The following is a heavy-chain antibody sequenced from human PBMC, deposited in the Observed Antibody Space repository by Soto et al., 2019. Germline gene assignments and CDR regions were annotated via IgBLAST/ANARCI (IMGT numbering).Heavy chain of an antibody. CDR1: GGSFRNYY. V-gene: IGHV4-34*01. J-gene: IGHJ5*02. CDR3: KREERFPGSWFDP. Sequence: SETLSLTCGVYGGSFRNYYWIWVRQPPGKGLEWIGEVNHSGEATYNPSLQSRITISLDTSNNQFSLKMTSVTAADTAMYFCKREERFPGSWFDPWGQGTQVTVSS. CDR2: VNHSGEA. D-gene: IGHD3-10*01.